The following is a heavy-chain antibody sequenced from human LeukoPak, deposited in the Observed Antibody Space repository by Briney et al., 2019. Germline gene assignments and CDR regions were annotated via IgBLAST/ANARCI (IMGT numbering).Heavy chain of an antibody. CDR2: IIPIFGTA. D-gene: IGHD5-24*01. CDR1: GGTLSSYA. Sequence: SVKVSCKASGGTLSSYAISWVRRAPGQGLEWMGGIIPIFGTANYAQKFQGRVTITADESTSTAYMELSSLRSEDTAVYYCASAVEMATTADYWGQGTLVTVSS. CDR3: ASAVEMATTADY. V-gene: IGHV1-69*13. J-gene: IGHJ4*02.